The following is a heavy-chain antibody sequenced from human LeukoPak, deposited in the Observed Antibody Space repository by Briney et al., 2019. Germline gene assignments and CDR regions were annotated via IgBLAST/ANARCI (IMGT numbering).Heavy chain of an antibody. J-gene: IGHJ4*02. CDR2: ISSSSSYI. D-gene: IGHD5-12*01. CDR3: ARDPGVYGYNYFDY. CDR1: GFTFSSYS. Sequence: GGSLRLSCAASGFTFSSYSMNWVRQAPGKGLEWVSSISSSSSYIYYADSVKGRFTISRDNAKNSLYLQMNSLRAEDTAVYYCARDPGVYGYNYFDYWGQGTLVTVSS. V-gene: IGHV3-21*01.